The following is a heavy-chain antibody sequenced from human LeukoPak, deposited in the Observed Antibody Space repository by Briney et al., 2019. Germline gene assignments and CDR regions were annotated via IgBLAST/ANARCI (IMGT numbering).Heavy chain of an antibody. CDR2: IGTDGSYI. Sequence: KPGGSLRLSCAASGFTFSSHNMNWVRQAPMKGLEWVSSIGTDGSYIYYADSVQGRFTISRDNAKNSLYLQMNSLTAEDTAVYYCARKMKPGDRVGTFDIWGQGTMVTVSS. D-gene: IGHD1-1*01. V-gene: IGHV3-21*01. J-gene: IGHJ3*02. CDR1: GFTFSSHN. CDR3: ARKMKPGDRVGTFDI.